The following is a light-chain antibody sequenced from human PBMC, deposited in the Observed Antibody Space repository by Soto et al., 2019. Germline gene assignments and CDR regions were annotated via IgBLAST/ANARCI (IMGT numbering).Light chain of an antibody. J-gene: IGLJ1*01. CDR2: ENN. CDR1: GRDP. CDR3: AGWDGSLKGFV. V-gene: IGLV1-44*01. Sequence: GRDPVNWYQQVPGTAPKLLIYENNHRPSGVPDRFSGSKSGTSASLVISGLQSEDEAEYFCAGWDGSLKGFVFGTGTKVTV.